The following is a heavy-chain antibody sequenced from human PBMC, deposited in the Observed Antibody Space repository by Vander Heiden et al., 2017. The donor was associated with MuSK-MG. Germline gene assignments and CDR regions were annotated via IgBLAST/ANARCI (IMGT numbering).Heavy chain of an antibody. V-gene: IGHV1-2*02. CDR3: AREDSRRWLQLGTDY. CDR2: INPNSGGT. CDR1: GYTFTGYY. Sequence: QVQLVQSGAEVKKPGASVKVSCKASGYTFTGYYMHWVRQAPGQGLEWMGWINPNSGGTNYAQKFQGRVTMTRDTSISTAYMELSRLRSDDTAVYYCAREDSRRWLQLGTDYWGQGTLVTVSS. D-gene: IGHD5-12*01. J-gene: IGHJ4*02.